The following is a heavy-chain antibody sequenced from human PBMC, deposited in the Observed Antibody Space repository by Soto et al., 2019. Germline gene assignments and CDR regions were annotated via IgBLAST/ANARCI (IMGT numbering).Heavy chain of an antibody. CDR2: INWNGGST. J-gene: IGHJ6*02. CDR1: GFTFYYYG. Sequence: GGSLRLSCAASGFTFYYYGMSWVRQAPGKGLEWVSGINWNGGSTGYADSVKGRFTISRDNAKNSLYLQMNSLRAEDTALYYCAREVTIFGVVIIAGMDVWGQGTTVTVSS. V-gene: IGHV3-20*04. CDR3: AREVTIFGVVIIAGMDV. D-gene: IGHD3-3*01.